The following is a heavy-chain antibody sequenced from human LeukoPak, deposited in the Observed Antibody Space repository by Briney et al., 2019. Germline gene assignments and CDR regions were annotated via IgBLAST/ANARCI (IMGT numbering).Heavy chain of an antibody. CDR1: GFSFSSHT. CDR2: ITISSSYI. Sequence: GGSLRLSCAASGFSFSSHTMNWVRQAPGKGLEWVSSITISSSYIYYADSVKGRFTISRDNAKNTLYLQMNSLRAEDTAVYYCAKHPAFDIWGQGTMVTVSS. CDR3: AKHPAFDI. V-gene: IGHV3-21*01. J-gene: IGHJ3*02.